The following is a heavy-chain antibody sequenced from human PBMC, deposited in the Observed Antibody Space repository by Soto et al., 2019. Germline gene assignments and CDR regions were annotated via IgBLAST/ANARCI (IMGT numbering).Heavy chain of an antibody. CDR3: AKDRGGVLIFDY. CDR1: GFTFSSYG. V-gene: IGHV3-30*18. Sequence: LRLSCAASGFTFSSYGMHWVRQAPGKGLEWVAVISYDGSNKYYADSVKGRFTISRDNSKNTLYLQMNSLRAEDTAVYYCAKDRGGVLIFDYWGQGTLVTVSS. D-gene: IGHD3-16*01. CDR2: ISYDGSNK. J-gene: IGHJ4*02.